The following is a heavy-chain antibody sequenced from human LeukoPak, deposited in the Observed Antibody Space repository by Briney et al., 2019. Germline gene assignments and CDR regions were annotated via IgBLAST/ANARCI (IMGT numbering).Heavy chain of an antibody. J-gene: IGHJ4*02. CDR3: ARLGHYYGSGSYDYFDY. CDR1: GYTFTGYY. D-gene: IGHD3-10*01. Sequence: ASVKVSCKASGYTFTGYYMHWVRQAPGQGLEWMGWINPSSGGTNYAQKLQGRVTMTTDTSTSTAYMELRSLRSDDTAVYYCARLGHYYGSGSYDYFDYWGQGTLVTVSS. V-gene: IGHV1-2*02. CDR2: INPSSGGT.